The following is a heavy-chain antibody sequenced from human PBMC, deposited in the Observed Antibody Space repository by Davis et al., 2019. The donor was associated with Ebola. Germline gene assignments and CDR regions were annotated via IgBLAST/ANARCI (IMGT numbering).Heavy chain of an antibody. CDR3: ARDQGQGLYTKLTFDY. CDR1: GYTLGSYY. V-gene: IGHV1-46*01. Sequence: APVKVSCKASGYTLGSYYMHWVRQAPGQGLEWMGLINPSDGTTNYAQKFQGRVTMTRDTSTNTVYMELRSLRSEDTADYYCARDQGQGLYTKLTFDYWGPGTLVTVSS. D-gene: IGHD3-16*01. CDR2: INPSDGTT. J-gene: IGHJ4*02.